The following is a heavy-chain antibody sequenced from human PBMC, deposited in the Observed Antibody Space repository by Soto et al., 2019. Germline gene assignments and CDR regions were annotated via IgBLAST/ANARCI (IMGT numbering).Heavy chain of an antibody. Sequence: SLTLSCAASGFTFSSYGMHWVRQAPGKGLEWVAVISYDGSNKYYADSVKGRFTISRDNSKNTLYLQMNSLIAEDTAVYYCAKDLYYYDSSGCFDYWGQGTLVTVSS. CDR1: GFTFSSYG. D-gene: IGHD3-22*01. CDR3: AKDLYYYDSSGCFDY. V-gene: IGHV3-30*18. CDR2: ISYDGSNK. J-gene: IGHJ4*02.